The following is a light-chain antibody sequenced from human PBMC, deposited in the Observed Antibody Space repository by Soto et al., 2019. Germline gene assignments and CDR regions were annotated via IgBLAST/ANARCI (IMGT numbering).Light chain of an antibody. J-gene: IGKJ5*01. CDR2: VAS. CDR3: QQSYTTASIT. Sequence: DIQMTQSPSSLSASVGDRVTITCRASQSISRNLHWYQHKPGKAPKLLIYVASSLQNGVPSRFSGGGSGTEFTLSISSLQPEDFATYYCQQSYTTASITFGQGTRLEIK. CDR1: QSISRN. V-gene: IGKV1-39*01.